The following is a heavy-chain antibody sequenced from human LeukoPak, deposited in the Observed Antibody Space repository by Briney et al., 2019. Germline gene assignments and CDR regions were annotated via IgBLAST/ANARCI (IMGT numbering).Heavy chain of an antibody. CDR3: ARGLYDSSGYGDEN. Sequence: PGGSLRLSCAASGFTFSSYGMSWVRQAPGKGLEWVSAISGSGVNTYYADSVKGRFTISRDNAKNSLYLQMNSLRAEDTALYYCARGLYDSSGYGDENWGQGTLVTVSS. V-gene: IGHV3-23*01. CDR1: GFTFSSYG. CDR2: ISGSGVNT. J-gene: IGHJ4*02. D-gene: IGHD3-22*01.